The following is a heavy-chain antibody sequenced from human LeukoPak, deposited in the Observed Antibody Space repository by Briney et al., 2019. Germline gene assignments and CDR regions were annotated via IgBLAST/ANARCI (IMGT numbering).Heavy chain of an antibody. D-gene: IGHD6-19*01. V-gene: IGHV3-33*01. CDR3: ARDLDGSGWYFDY. J-gene: IGHJ4*02. CDR2: IWYDGSNK. CDR1: GFTFSSYG. Sequence: GGSLRLSCGASGFTFSSYGMHWVRQAPGKGLEWVAVIWYDGSNKYYADSVKGRFTISRDNSKNTLYLQMNSLRAEDTAVYYCARDLDGSGWYFDYWGQGTLVTVSS.